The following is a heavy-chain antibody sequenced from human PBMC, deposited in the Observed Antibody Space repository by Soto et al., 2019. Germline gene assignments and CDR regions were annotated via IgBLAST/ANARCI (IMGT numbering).Heavy chain of an antibody. CDR3: ARKVDTATLDYYYGMGV. V-gene: IGHV1-18*04. J-gene: IGHJ6*02. D-gene: IGHD5-18*01. Sequence: GASVKVSCKASGYTFTSYGISWVRQAPGQGLEWMGWISAYNGNTNYAQKLQGRVAMTTDTSTSTAYMELRSLRSDDTAVYYCARKVDTATLDYYYGMGVWGQGTTVTVSS. CDR2: ISAYNGNT. CDR1: GYTFTSYG.